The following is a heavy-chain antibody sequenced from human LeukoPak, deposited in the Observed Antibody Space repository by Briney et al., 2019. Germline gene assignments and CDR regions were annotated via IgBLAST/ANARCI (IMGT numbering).Heavy chain of an antibody. CDR2: ISSSANTI. J-gene: IGHJ4*02. CDR3: ATTEMTTESY. Sequence: GGSLRLSCAASGFTFSDYYMTWIRQAPGKGLEWVSYISSSANTIYHADSVKGRFTISRDNAKNSLYLQMNSLRAEDTAVYYCATTEMTTESYWGQGTLVTVSS. V-gene: IGHV3-11*04. CDR1: GFTFSDYY. D-gene: IGHD4-17*01.